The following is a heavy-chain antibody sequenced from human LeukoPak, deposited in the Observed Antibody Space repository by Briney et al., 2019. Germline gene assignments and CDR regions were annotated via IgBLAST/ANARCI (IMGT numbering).Heavy chain of an antibody. V-gene: IGHV3-7*01. CDR1: GFTFSSYW. Sequence: GGSLRLSCAASGFTFSSYWMSWVRQAPGKGLEWVANIKQDGSEKYYVDSVKGRFTISRDNAKNSLYLQMNSLRAEDTAVYYCARISEALTRLGDSLWFDPWGRGTLVTVSS. CDR2: IKQDGSEK. D-gene: IGHD3-16*01. J-gene: IGHJ5*02. CDR3: ARISEALTRLGDSLWFDP.